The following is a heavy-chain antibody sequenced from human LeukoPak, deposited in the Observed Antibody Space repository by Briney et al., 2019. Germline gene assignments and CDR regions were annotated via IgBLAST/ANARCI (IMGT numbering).Heavy chain of an antibody. CDR2: INHSGST. CDR1: GGSFSGYY. CDR3: ARRRPFDI. V-gene: IGHV4-34*01. Sequence: TLSXTCAVYGGSFSGYYWSWIRQPPGKGLEWIGEINHSGSTNYNPSLKSRVTISVDTSKNQFSLKLSSVTAADTAVYYCARRRPFDIWGQGTMVTVSS. J-gene: IGHJ3*02.